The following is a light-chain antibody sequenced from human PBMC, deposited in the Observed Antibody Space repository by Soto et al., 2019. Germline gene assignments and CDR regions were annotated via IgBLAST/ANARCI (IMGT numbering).Light chain of an antibody. CDR3: QSYASSLSNSDVV. CDR2: SNI. J-gene: IGLJ2*01. Sequence: QSVLTQPPSVSGAPGQRVTISCTGSSSNIGAGYDVHWYQQLPGTAPKLLIYSNINRPSGVPDRFSGSKSGTSASLAITGLQAEDEADYYCQSYASSLSNSDVVFGGGTKLTVL. V-gene: IGLV1-40*01. CDR1: SSNIGAGYD.